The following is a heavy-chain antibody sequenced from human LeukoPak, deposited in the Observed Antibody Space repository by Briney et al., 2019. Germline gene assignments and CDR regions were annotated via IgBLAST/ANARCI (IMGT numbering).Heavy chain of an antibody. CDR3: AREHSHNKWFFDL. V-gene: IGHV3-30*03. Sequence: SGGSLRLSCVGSGFTFSSNGIQWVRQAPGKGLEWLAVVAADGGHKVYSDSVKGRFSMSRDNSKNTAFLQMDSLGAEDAAVYFCAREHSHNKWFFDLWGGGTPVSVS. CDR1: GFTFSSNG. CDR2: VAADGGHK. J-gene: IGHJ2*01. D-gene: IGHD2/OR15-2a*01.